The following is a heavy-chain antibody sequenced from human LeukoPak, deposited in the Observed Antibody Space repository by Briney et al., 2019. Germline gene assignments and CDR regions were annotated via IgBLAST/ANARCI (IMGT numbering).Heavy chain of an antibody. Sequence: PGGSLRLSCAASGFTFSSYEMICVRQAPGKGLEWLSYISSSGSTIYYADSVKGRFTISRDNAKNSLYLQMSSLRAEDTAVYFFARKLVPYFDYWGQGTLVTVSS. J-gene: IGHJ4*02. CDR3: ARKLVPYFDY. V-gene: IGHV3-48*03. CDR2: ISSSGSTI. D-gene: IGHD6-6*01. CDR1: GFTFSSYE.